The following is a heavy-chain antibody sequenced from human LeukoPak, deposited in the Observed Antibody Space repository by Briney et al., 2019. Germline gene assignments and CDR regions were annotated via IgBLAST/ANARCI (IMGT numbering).Heavy chain of an antibody. CDR3: ARVCGPTLKTCYMDV. V-gene: IGHV3-48*04. J-gene: IGHJ6*03. Sequence: GGSLRLSCAASGFTFTEYSIIWVRQAPGKGLEWVSFISDISDRSSTIHYADSVKGRFTISRDNAERSVYLQMNSLRADDTAVYYCARVCGPTLKTCYMDVWGTGTTVTVSS. CDR2: ISDRSSTI. CDR1: GFTFTEYS.